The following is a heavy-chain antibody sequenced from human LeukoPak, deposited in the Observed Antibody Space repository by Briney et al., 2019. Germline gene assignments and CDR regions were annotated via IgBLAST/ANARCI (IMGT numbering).Heavy chain of an antibody. Sequence: PGGSLRLSCAASGFTFSSYAMSWVRQAPGKGLEWVSAISGSGGSTYYADSVKGRFTISRDNSKNTLYLQMNSLRAEDTAVYYCARDSRGYCSSTSCSRDYWGQGTLVTVSS. V-gene: IGHV3-23*01. D-gene: IGHD2-2*01. CDR3: ARDSRGYCSSTSCSRDY. CDR2: ISGSGGST. CDR1: GFTFSSYA. J-gene: IGHJ4*02.